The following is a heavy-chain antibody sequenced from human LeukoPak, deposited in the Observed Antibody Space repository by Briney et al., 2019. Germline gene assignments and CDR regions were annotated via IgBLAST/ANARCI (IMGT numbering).Heavy chain of an antibody. V-gene: IGHV3-7*01. CDR3: ARDSPFGFY. Sequence: GGSLRLSCAASGFTFSLYWMSWVRQAPGKGLEWVANIKQDGSEKNYVDSVKGRFIISRDNAKNSLYLQMNSLRAEDTAVYYCARDSPFGFYWGQGTLVTVSS. CDR1: GFTFSLYW. J-gene: IGHJ4*02. D-gene: IGHD3-10*01. CDR2: IKQDGSEK.